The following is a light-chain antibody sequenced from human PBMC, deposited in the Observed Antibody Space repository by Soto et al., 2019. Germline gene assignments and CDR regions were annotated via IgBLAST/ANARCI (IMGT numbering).Light chain of an antibody. Sequence: DIQLTQAPSSLSASVGDRITITCRASQRISTYLNWYQQKPGKAPELVIYTASSLESGVPPRFSGSGSGTDFTLTISSLQPEDLATYYCQQHYNTPWTFGQGTKVDIK. CDR2: TAS. CDR3: QQHYNTPWT. V-gene: IGKV1-39*01. J-gene: IGKJ1*01. CDR1: QRISTY.